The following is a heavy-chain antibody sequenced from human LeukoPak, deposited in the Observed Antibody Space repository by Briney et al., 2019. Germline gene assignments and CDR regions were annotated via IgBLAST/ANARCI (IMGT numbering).Heavy chain of an antibody. D-gene: IGHD2-2*01. CDR1: GGSISSGGYY. J-gene: IGHJ3*02. V-gene: IGHV4-31*03. CDR2: IYYSGST. Sequence: SETLSLTCTVSGGSISSGGYYWSWIRQHPGKGLEGIGYIYYSGSTYYNPSLKSRFTISVDSPNNEFSLQLTSVTAADAPGYFCARLVVGHDRHSFDIWGQGTMVTVSS. CDR3: ARLVVGHDRHSFDI.